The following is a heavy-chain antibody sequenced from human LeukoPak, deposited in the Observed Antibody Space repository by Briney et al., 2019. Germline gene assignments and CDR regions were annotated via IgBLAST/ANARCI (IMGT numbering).Heavy chain of an antibody. Sequence: GGSLRLSCAASGFTFSNYWMHWVRQAPGKGLVWVSRINSDGINTSYADSVKGRFTISRDNARNSLYLQMNSLRAEDTAVYYCARGNYYDGSGEFDYWGQGTLVTVSS. J-gene: IGHJ4*02. D-gene: IGHD3-22*01. CDR1: GFTFSNYW. V-gene: IGHV3-74*01. CDR3: ARGNYYDGSGEFDY. CDR2: INSDGINT.